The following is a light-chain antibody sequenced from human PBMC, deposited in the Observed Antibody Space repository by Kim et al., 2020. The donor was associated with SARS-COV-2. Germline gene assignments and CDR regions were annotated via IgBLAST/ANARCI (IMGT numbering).Light chain of an antibody. CDR2: EAS. J-gene: IGKJ4*01. CDR1: QRIGTW. Sequence: DIQMTQSPSTLSVSIGDRVTITCRASQRIGTWLAWYQQKPWKAPRLLIYEASSLDSGVPSRFSGSGSGTEFTLTISSLQTDDFATYYCQQYNRSPGLTFGGGTKVDIK. CDR3: QQYNRSPGLT. V-gene: IGKV1-5*03.